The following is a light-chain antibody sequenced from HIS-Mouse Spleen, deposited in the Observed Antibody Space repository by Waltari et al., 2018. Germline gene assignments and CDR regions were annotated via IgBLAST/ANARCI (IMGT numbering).Light chain of an antibody. CDR2: DVS. CDR3: CSYAGSYTLV. V-gene: IGLV2-11*01. J-gene: IGLJ2*01. CDR1: SSEVGGYNY. Sequence: QSALTQPRSVSGSPGQSVTLSCTGTSSEVGGYNYVSWYQQHPGKAPKLMIYDVSKRPSGVPDRFSGSKSGNTASLTISGLQAEDEADYYCCSYAGSYTLVFGGGTKLTVL.